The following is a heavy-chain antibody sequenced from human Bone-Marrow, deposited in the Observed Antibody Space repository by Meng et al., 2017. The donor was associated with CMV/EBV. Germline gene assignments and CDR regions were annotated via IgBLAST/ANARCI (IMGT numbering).Heavy chain of an antibody. CDR3: ARVGDYDFWSGYRGGWFDP. D-gene: IGHD3-3*01. Sequence: FTGYYMHWVRQAPGQGLEWMGWINPNSGGTNYAQKFQGRVTMTRDTSISTAYMELSRLRSDDTAAYYCARVGDYDFWSGYRGGWFDPWGQGTLVTVSS. CDR1: FTGYY. CDR2: INPNSGGT. V-gene: IGHV1-2*02. J-gene: IGHJ5*02.